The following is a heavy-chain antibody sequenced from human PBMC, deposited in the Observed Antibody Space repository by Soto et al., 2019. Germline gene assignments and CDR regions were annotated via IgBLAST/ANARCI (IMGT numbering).Heavy chain of an antibody. CDR2: IKQDGSEK. Sequence: EVQLVESGGGLVQPGGSLRLSCAASGFPFSSYWMSWVRQAPGKGLGWVATIKQDGSEKYYADSVKGRCTISRDNAKNALCMQMNSLSAEETAVYYCAISGSWNYVLPYHWGQGTLASVPS. D-gene: IGHD1-7*01. CDR3: AISGSWNYVLPYH. V-gene: IGHV3-7*01. CDR1: GFPFSSYW. J-gene: IGHJ5*02.